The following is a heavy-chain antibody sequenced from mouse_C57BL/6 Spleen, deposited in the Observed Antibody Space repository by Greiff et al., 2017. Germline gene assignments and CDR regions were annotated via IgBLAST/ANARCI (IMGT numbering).Heavy chain of an antibody. CDR2: INSDGGST. J-gene: IGHJ3*01. Sequence: EVNVVESGGGLVQPGESLKLSCESNEYEFPSHDMSWVRKTPEKRLELVAAINSDGGSTYYPDTVERRFIISRDNTKKTLYLQMSSLRSEDTALYYCARPHGYYVAWFAYWGQGTLVTVSA. CDR1: EYEFPSHD. CDR3: ARPHGYYVAWFAY. V-gene: IGHV5-2*01. D-gene: IGHD2-3*01.